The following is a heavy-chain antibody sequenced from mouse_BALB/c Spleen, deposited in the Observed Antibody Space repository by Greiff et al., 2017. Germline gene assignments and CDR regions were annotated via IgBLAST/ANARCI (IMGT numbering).Heavy chain of an antibody. D-gene: IGHD1-1*01. V-gene: IGHV3-2*02. Sequence: VQLKESGPGLVKPSQSLSLTCTVTGYSITSDYAWNWIRQFPGNKLEWMGYISYSGSTSYNPSLKSRISITRDTSKNQFFLQLNSVTTEDTATYYCAAYYYGSSYVYAMDYWGQGTSVTVSS. J-gene: IGHJ4*01. CDR1: GYSITSDYA. CDR3: AAYYYGSSYVYAMDY. CDR2: ISYSGST.